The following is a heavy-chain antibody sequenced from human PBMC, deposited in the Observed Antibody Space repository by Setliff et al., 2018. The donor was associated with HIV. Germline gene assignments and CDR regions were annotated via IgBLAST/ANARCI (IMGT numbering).Heavy chain of an antibody. CDR2: IYHSGTT. V-gene: IGHV4-34*01. J-gene: IGHJ6*03. Sequence: PSETLSLTCAVYGEAFSDYYWSWIRLPPGKGLEWIGSIYHSGTTYDNPSLKSRVTISVDSSKNHFSLILSSVTAADTAVYYCARHGTYEAHYSYMDVWGKGTTVTVS. CDR1: GEAFSDYY. D-gene: IGHD1-1*01. CDR3: ARHGTYEAHYSYMDV.